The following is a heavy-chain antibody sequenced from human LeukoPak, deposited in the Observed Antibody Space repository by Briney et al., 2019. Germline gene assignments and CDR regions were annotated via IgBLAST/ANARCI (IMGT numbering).Heavy chain of an antibody. CDR2: IWYDGSNK. CDR3: ARDRPTGSYYSIDY. J-gene: IGHJ4*02. D-gene: IGHD1-26*01. Sequence: GGSLRLSCAASGFTFSDCAMHWVRQAPGKGLEWVAVIWYDGSNKYYGDSVKGRFTISRDNSKNTLYLQMNSLRVEDTAVYYCARDRPTGSYYSIDYWGQGTLVTVSS. CDR1: GFTFSDCA. V-gene: IGHV3-33*08.